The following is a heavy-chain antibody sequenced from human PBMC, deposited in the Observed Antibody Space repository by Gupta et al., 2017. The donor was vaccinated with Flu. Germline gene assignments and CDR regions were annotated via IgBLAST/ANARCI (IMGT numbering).Heavy chain of an antibody. V-gene: IGHV3-30*18. CDR3: EKDKSRSSSLQYGMDV. J-gene: IGHJ6*02. CDR1: GFTFSRYG. CDR2: ISYDGSNK. Sequence: QVQLVESGGGVVQPGRSLRLSYAASGFTFSRYGMHWARQAPGKGLEWVAVISYDGSNKYYADSVKGRFTISRDNSKNTLYLQMNSLRAEDTAVYYCEKDKSRSSSLQYGMDVGGQGTTVTVSS. D-gene: IGHD6-6*01.